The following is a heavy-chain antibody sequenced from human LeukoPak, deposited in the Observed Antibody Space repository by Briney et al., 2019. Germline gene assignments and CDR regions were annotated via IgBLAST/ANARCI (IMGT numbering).Heavy chain of an antibody. CDR1: GGTFSSYA. CDR3: ARVALGRRWLQTSYYYGMDV. Sequence: ASVKVSCKASGGTFSSYAISWVRQTPGQGLEWMGGIIPIFGTANYAQKFQGRVTITADESTSTAYMELSSLRSEDTAVYYCARVALGRRWLQTSYYYGMDVWSQGTTVTVSS. CDR2: IIPIFGTA. D-gene: IGHD5-24*01. J-gene: IGHJ6*02. V-gene: IGHV1-69*13.